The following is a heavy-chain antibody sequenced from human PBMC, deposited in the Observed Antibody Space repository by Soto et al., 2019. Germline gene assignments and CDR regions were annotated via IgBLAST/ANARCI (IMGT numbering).Heavy chain of an antibody. CDR1: GFTVSGFTFSSYA. CDR2: ISGSGGRT. Sequence: GGSLRLSCAASGFTVSGFTFSSYAMSWVRQAPGKGLEWVSTISGSGGRTYYPDSVKGRFTISRDKAINTLYLQMSSLRAEDTAFYYCAKSGGAVTAFKWFDPWGQGTLVTVSS. V-gene: IGHV3-23*01. CDR3: AKSGGAVTAFKWFDP. D-gene: IGHD2-21*02. J-gene: IGHJ5*02.